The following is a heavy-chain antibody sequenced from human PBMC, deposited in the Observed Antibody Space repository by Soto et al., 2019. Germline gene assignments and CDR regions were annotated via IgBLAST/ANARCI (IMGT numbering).Heavy chain of an antibody. CDR3: ASSIAARLEGYYYYYMDV. V-gene: IGHV4-34*01. CDR2: INHSGST. Sequence: SETLSLTCAVYGGSFSGYYWSWIRQPPGKGLEWIGEINHSGSTIYNPSLKSRVTISVDTSKNQFSLKLSSVTAADTAVYYCASSIAARLEGYYYYYMDVWGKGTTVTVSS. CDR1: GGSFSGYY. D-gene: IGHD6-6*01. J-gene: IGHJ6*03.